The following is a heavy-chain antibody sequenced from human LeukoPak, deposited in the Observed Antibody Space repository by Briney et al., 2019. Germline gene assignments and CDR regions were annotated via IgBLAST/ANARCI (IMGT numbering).Heavy chain of an antibody. CDR1: GFTFSSYA. V-gene: IGHV3-23*01. CDR3: AKDQRAINYYYGMDV. CDR2: ISGSGGST. Sequence: GGSLRLPCAASGFTFSSYAMSWVRQAPGKGLEWVSAISGSGGSTYYADSVKGRFTISRDNSKNTLYLQMNSLRAEDTAVYYCAKDQRAINYYYGMDVWGQGTTVTVSS. J-gene: IGHJ6*02. D-gene: IGHD3-10*01.